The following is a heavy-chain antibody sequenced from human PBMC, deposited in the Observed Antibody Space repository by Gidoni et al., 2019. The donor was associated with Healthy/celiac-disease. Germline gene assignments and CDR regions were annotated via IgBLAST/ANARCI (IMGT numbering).Heavy chain of an antibody. D-gene: IGHD2-21*01. J-gene: IGHJ5*02. CDR2: IYTRGST. CDR1: GGSISRGSYY. V-gene: IGHV4-61*02. CDR3: ARDWGVLFEVRYWFDP. Sequence: QVQLQESGPGRVKPSQTLSLTCTVSGGSISRGSYYWSWIRQPAGKGLEWIGRIYTRGSTNYNPSLTSRVTISVDTSKNQFSLKLSSVTAADTAVYYCARDWGVLFEVRYWFDPWGQGTLVTVSS.